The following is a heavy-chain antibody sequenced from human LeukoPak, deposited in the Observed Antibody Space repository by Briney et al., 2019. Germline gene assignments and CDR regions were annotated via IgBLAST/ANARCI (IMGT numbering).Heavy chain of an antibody. D-gene: IGHD6-19*01. J-gene: IGHJ5*02. V-gene: IGHV1-18*01. Sequence: ASAKVSCKASGYTFTSYGISWVRQAPGQGLEWMGWISAYNGNTNYAQKLQGRVTMTTDTSTSTAYMELRSLRSDDTAVYYCARARIAVAGRELGFDPWGQGTLVTVSS. CDR1: GYTFTSYG. CDR3: ARARIAVAGRELGFDP. CDR2: ISAYNGNT.